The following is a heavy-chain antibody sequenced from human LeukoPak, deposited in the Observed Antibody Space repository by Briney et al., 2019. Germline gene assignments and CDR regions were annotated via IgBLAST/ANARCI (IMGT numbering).Heavy chain of an antibody. CDR1: GYSFTSYW. D-gene: IGHD5-18*01. V-gene: IGHV5-51*01. Sequence: GESLKISCKGSGYSFTSYWIGWVRQMPGKGLEWMGIIYPGDSDTRYSPSFQGQVTISADKSISTAYLQWSSLKASDTAMYYCARHRDRGYSYELYDAFDIWGQGAMVTVSS. J-gene: IGHJ3*02. CDR3: ARHRDRGYSYELYDAFDI. CDR2: IYPGDSDT.